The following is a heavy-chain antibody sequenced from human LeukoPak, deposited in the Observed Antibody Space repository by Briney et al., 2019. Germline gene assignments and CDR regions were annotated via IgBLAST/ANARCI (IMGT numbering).Heavy chain of an antibody. D-gene: IGHD5-18*01. Sequence: PGGSLRLSCAASGFTFSSYGMHWVRQAPGKGLEWVAVISYDGSNKYYADSVKGRFTISRDNSKNTLYLQMNSLRAEDTAVYYCAKDRLLRGAMVDYFDYWGQGTLVTVSS. V-gene: IGHV3-30*18. J-gene: IGHJ4*02. CDR2: ISYDGSNK. CDR1: GFTFSSYG. CDR3: AKDRLLRGAMVDYFDY.